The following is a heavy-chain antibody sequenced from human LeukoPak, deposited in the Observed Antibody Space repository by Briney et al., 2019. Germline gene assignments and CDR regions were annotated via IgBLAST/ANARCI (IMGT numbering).Heavy chain of an antibody. CDR2: IYYSGST. V-gene: IGHV4-39*01. J-gene: IGHJ4*02. D-gene: IGHD3-9*01. CDR3: ARGATGLEVDY. Sequence: SETLSLTCTVSGGSISSSSYYWGWIRQPPGKGLELIGSIYYSGSTYYNPSLKSRVTISVDTSKNQFSLKLSSVTAADTAVYYCARGATGLEVDYWGQGTLVTVSS. CDR1: GGSISSSSYY.